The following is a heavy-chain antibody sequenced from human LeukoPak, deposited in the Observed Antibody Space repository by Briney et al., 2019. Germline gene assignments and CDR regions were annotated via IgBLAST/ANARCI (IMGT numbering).Heavy chain of an antibody. CDR2: INPNSGGT. CDR3: ARDVVPATGPYYFDY. Sequence: ASVKVSCKVSGYTLTELSMHWVRQAPGQGLEWMGWINPNSGGTNYAQKFQGRVTMTRDTSISTAYMELSRLRSDDTAVYYCARDVVPATGPYYFDYWGQGTLVTVSS. CDR1: GYTLTELS. D-gene: IGHD2-2*01. J-gene: IGHJ4*02. V-gene: IGHV1-2*02.